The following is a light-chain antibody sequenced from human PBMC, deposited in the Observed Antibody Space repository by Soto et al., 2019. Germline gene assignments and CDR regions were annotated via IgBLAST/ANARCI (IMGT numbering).Light chain of an antibody. Sequence: VLTQSPATLSLSPGKRATLSCRASKSVDFHLAWYQQKPGQAPRLLIYDASVTATGTPARFSGSGSGTAFTLTISSLEPEDFALYYCQQRSTWPTFGQGTRLEIK. CDR3: QQRSTWPT. J-gene: IGKJ5*01. V-gene: IGKV3-11*01. CDR1: KSVDFH. CDR2: DAS.